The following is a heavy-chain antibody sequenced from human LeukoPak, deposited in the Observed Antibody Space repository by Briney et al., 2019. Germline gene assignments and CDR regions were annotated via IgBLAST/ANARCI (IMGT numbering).Heavy chain of an antibody. Sequence: PGGSLRLSCAASGFTFSSFWMHWVRQAPGKGLVWVSRINSDGSSTGYADSVKGRFTISRDNTKNTLFLQMNSLRADDTAVYYCARVEYSYGPNFDYWGQGTLVTVSS. CDR2: INSDGSST. D-gene: IGHD5-18*01. CDR3: ARVEYSYGPNFDY. J-gene: IGHJ4*02. V-gene: IGHV3-74*01. CDR1: GFTFSSFW.